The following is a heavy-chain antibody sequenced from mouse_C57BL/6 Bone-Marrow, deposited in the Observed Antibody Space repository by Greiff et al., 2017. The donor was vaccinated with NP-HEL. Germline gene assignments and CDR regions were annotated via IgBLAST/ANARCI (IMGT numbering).Heavy chain of an antibody. V-gene: IGHV1-64*01. CDR1: GYTFTSYW. CDR3: ARKHSSGSYYFDY. Sequence: QVQLQQPGAELVKPGASVKLSCKASGYTFTSYWMHWVKQRPGQGLEWIGMIHPNSGSTNYNEKFKSKATLTVDKSSSTAYMQLSSLTSEDSAVYYCARKHSSGSYYFDYWGQGTTLTVSS. D-gene: IGHD3-2*02. CDR2: IHPNSGST. J-gene: IGHJ2*01.